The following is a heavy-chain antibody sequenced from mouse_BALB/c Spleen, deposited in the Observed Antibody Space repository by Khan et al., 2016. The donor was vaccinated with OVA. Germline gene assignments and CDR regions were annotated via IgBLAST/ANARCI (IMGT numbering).Heavy chain of an antibody. V-gene: IGHV2-9*02. CDR2: IWPGGSN. CDR3: ARLEDI. Sequence: QVQLKQSGPGLVAPSPSLSITCTVSGFTLTSYRVHWVRQPPGQGLEWLGVIWPGGSNNYNSAHISRLSISKANSKSHVVLQMISMLTDDTAMYCCARLEDIWGQGTTLTVSS. J-gene: IGHJ2*01. D-gene: IGHD1-3*01. CDR1: GFTLTSYR.